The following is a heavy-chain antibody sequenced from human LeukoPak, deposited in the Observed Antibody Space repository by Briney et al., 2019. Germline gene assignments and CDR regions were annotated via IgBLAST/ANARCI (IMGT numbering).Heavy chain of an antibody. V-gene: IGHV3-7*01. CDR1: GFTFSNYW. CDR3: ARDRWGYSYGGD. Sequence: GGSLRLSCAASGFTFSNYWMSWVRQAPGKGLEWVANIKEDGSKKYYVDSVKGRFTISRDNGKNSPYLQMNSLRAEDTAVYFCARDRWGYSYGGDWGQGTLVTVSS. CDR2: IKEDGSKK. J-gene: IGHJ4*02. D-gene: IGHD5-18*01.